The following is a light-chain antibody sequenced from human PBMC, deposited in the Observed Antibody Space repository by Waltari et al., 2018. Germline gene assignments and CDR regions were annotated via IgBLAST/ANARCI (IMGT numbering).Light chain of an antibody. V-gene: IGKV3-20*01. CDR2: DAS. J-gene: IGKJ1*01. Sequence: EIVSTQSPGTLSLSPGARATLSCRASQRITRTNLAWYQQIPGQAPRLLIYDASSRATGIPDRFSGSGSGTDFTLTVSRLEPADFAVYYCQQYGSSPWTFGQGTKVEIK. CDR1: QRITRTN. CDR3: QQYGSSPWT.